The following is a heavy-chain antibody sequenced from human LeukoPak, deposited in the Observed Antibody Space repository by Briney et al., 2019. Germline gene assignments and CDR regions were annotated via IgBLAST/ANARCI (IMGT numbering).Heavy chain of an antibody. CDR2: IYYTGST. D-gene: IGHD6-13*01. CDR1: GGSISSHY. Sequence: SETLSLTCTVSGGSISSHYWSWLRQSPGKGLEWIGYIYYTGSTKYNPSLKSRVTISIDTSRNQFSLKLISVSVADTAVYYCARDSSSWYSGYYYYGMDVWGQGTTVTVSS. J-gene: IGHJ6*02. V-gene: IGHV4-59*11. CDR3: ARDSSSWYSGYYYYGMDV.